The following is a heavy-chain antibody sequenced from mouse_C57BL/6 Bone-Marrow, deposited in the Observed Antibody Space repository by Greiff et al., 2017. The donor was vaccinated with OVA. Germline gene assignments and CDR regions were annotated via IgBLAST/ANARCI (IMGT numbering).Heavy chain of an antibody. CDR3: ARGDGNPYYFDY. CDR1: GYAFSSSW. J-gene: IGHJ2*01. V-gene: IGHV1-82*01. CDR2: IYPGDGDT. D-gene: IGHD2-1*01. Sequence: VQLQQSGPELVKPGASVKISCKASGYAFSSSWMNWVKQRPGKGLEWIGRIYPGDGDTNYNGKFKGKATLTADKSSSTAYMQLNSLTSEDSAVYFCARGDGNPYYFDYWGQGTTLTVSS.